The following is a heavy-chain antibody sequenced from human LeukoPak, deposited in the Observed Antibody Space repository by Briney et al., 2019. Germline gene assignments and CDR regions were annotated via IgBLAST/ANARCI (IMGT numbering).Heavy chain of an antibody. D-gene: IGHD2-2*01. CDR2: ISAYNGNT. J-gene: IGHJ5*02. V-gene: IGHV1-18*01. CDR3: ARERVVPAASDWFDP. CDR1: GYTFTSYG. Sequence: ASVKVSFTASGYTFTSYGISWVRQAPGQGLEWMGWISAYNGNTNYAQKLQGRVTMTTDTSTSTAYMELRSLRSDDTAVYYCARERVVPAASDWFDPWGQGTLVTVSS.